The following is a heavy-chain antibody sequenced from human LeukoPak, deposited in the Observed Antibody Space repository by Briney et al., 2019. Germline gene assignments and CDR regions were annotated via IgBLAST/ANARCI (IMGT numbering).Heavy chain of an antibody. Sequence: ASVKVSCKASGYTFTSYDINWVRQATGLGLEWMGWMNPNSGNTGYAQKFQGRVTMTRNTSISTAYMELSSLRSEDTAVYYCARGGGGYCSSTSCYSDYYYYYYMDVWGKGTTVTVSS. D-gene: IGHD2-2*01. J-gene: IGHJ6*03. CDR2: MNPNSGNT. CDR3: ARGGGGYCSSTSCYSDYYYYYYMDV. CDR1: GYTFTSYD. V-gene: IGHV1-8*01.